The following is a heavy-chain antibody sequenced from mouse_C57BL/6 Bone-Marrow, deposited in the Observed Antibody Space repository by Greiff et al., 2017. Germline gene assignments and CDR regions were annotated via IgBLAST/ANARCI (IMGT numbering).Heavy chain of an antibody. CDR2: INPSSGYT. D-gene: IGHD2-2*01. V-gene: IGHV1-7*01. CDR1: GYTFTNYW. J-gene: IGHJ2*01. CDR3: AATMVTTSY. Sequence: VQLQESGAELAKPGASVKLSCKASGYTFTNYWMHWVKQRHGQGLEWIGYINPSSGYTKYNQKFKDKATLTADKSSSTAYMQLSSLTYEDSAVYYCAATMVTTSYWGQGTTLTVSS.